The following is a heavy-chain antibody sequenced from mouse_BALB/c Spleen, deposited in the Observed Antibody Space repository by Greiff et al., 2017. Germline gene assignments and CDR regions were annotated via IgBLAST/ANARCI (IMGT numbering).Heavy chain of an antibody. D-gene: IGHD1-1*01. J-gene: IGHJ4*01. CDR2: IDTSDSYT. CDR1: GYTFTDYW. V-gene: IGHV1-69*01. CDR3: ARSTVVATGAMDY. Sequence: VQLQQPGAELVMPGASVKMSCKASGYTFTDYWMHWVKQRPGQGLEWIGAIDTSDSYTSYNQKFKGKATLTVDESSSTAYMQLSSLTSEDSAVYYCARSTVVATGAMDYWGQGTSVTVSS.